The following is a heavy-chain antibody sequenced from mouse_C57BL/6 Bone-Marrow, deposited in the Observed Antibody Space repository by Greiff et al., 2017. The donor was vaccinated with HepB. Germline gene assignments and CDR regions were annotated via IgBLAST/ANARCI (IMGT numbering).Heavy chain of an antibody. J-gene: IGHJ1*03. V-gene: IGHV7-3*01. D-gene: IGHD1-1*01. CDR2: IRNKANGYTT. CDR3: ARFPSTVVAHWYFDV. CDR1: GFTFTDYY. Sequence: EVQVVESGGGLVQPGGSLSLSCAASGFTFTDYYMSWVRQPPGKALEWLGFIRNKANGYTTEYSASVKGRFTISRDNSQSILYLQMNALRAEDSATYYCARFPSTVVAHWYFDVWGTGTTVTVSS.